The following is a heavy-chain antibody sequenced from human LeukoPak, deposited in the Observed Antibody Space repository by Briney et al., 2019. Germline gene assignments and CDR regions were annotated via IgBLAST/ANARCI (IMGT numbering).Heavy chain of an antibody. CDR1: GFSLRTRGVG. V-gene: IGHV2-5*01. J-gene: IGHJ4*02. CDR2: IYWNDDK. CDR3: AHRGLQFRVDY. D-gene: IGHD5-24*01. Sequence: SGPTLVNPTQTLTLTCTFSGFSLRTRGVGVGWIRQPPGKALEWLALIYWNDDKRYSPSLKSRLTITKDTSKTQVVLTMTNMDPVDTATYYCAHRGLQFRVDYWGQGTLVTVSS.